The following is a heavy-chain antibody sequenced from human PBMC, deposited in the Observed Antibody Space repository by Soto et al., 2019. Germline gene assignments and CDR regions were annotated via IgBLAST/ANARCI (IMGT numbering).Heavy chain of an antibody. J-gene: IGHJ5*02. CDR2: IYYSGST. Sequence: QVQLQESGPGLVKPSQTLSLTCTVSGGSISSGDYYWSWIRQPPGKGLEWIGYIYYSGSTYYNPSLQSRVTISVDTSKNQFSLKLSSVTAADTAVYYCAREDIAAVNWFDPWGQGTLVTVSS. CDR1: GGSISSGDYY. V-gene: IGHV4-30-4*01. CDR3: AREDIAAVNWFDP. D-gene: IGHD6-6*01.